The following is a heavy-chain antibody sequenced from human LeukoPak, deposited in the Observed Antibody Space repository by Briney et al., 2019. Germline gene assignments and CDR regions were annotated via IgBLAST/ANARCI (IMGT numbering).Heavy chain of an antibody. CDR1: RFTFSSYW. V-gene: IGHV3-74*03. CDR3: ATGAAAAGTRYYYFGLDA. D-gene: IGHD6-13*01. CDR2: ISSDGSGT. Sequence: PGGSLRLSCVTSRFTFSSYWMHWVRQAPGRGLAWVSRISSDGSGTMYADSVKGRFTISRDNAKNTLYLQMNSLRAEDTAVYYCATGAAAAGTRYYYFGLDAWGKGTTVTVSS. J-gene: IGHJ6*04.